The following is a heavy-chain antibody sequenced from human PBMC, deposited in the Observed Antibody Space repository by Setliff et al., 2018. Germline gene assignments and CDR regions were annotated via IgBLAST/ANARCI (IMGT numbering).Heavy chain of an antibody. D-gene: IGHD6-6*01. V-gene: IGHV4-39*01. J-gene: IGHJ5*02. CDR2: IYSGSA. CDR3: ARGRNVAARLLDT. Sequence: SETLSLTCTVSGGSMITNDYFWGWIRQPPGTGLEWIGSIYSGSAKYRPSLGSRVTISVDTSNNQVSLTLTSVTAADTAVYYCARGRNVAARLLDTWGQGTLVTVSS. CDR1: GGSMITNDYF.